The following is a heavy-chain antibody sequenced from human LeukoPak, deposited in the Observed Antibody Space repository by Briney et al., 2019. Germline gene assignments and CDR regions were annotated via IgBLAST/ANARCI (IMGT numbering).Heavy chain of an antibody. V-gene: IGHV3-11*01. CDR2: ITSRGSTI. Sequence: GGSLRLSCAASGFTLSDYYLTWIRQAPGKGLEWVSYITSRGSTIYHADSVKGRFTISRDNAKNSLYLQMNSLRAEDTAVYYCARVDCSGGSCYSGSLDYWGQGTLVTVSS. CDR3: ARVDCSGGSCYSGSLDY. CDR1: GFTLSDYY. J-gene: IGHJ4*02. D-gene: IGHD2-15*01.